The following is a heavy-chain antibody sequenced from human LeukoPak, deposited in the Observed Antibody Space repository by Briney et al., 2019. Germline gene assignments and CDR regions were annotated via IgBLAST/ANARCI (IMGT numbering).Heavy chain of an antibody. CDR3: ARDQSPVRWGPRGGNDAFDI. D-gene: IGHD3-16*01. Sequence: PGGSLRLSCAASGFTFSSYAMHWVRQAPGKGLEYVSAISSNGGSTYYANSVKGRFTISRDNSKNTLYLQMGSLRVEGMAVYYCARDQSPVRWGPRGGNDAFDIWGQGTMVTVSS. V-gene: IGHV3-64*01. J-gene: IGHJ3*02. CDR2: ISSNGGST. CDR1: GFTFSSYA.